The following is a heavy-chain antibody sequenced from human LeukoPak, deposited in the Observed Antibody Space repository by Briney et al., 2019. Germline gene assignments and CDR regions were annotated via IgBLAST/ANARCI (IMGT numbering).Heavy chain of an antibody. V-gene: IGHV3-21*01. Sequence: GESVRLSCAASGFAFSSCSENWVRQAPEKGLEWVSSISSSSSYIYYADSVKGRFTISRDNAKNSLYLQMNSLRAEDTAVYYCARACRGYFDYWGQGTLVTVSS. CDR2: ISSSSSYI. CDR3: ARACRGYFDY. J-gene: IGHJ4*02. CDR1: GFAFSSCS.